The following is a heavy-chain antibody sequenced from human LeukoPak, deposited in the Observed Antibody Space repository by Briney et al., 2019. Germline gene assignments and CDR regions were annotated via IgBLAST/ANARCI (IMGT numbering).Heavy chain of an antibody. CDR1: GYIFTSYW. V-gene: IGHV5-51*01. D-gene: IGHD3-22*01. CDR2: IYPGDSDT. J-gene: IGHJ4*02. CDR3: ARPGHYYDSSGYYYVDY. Sequence: GESLQISCKGSGYIFTSYWIGWVRQMPGKGLEWMGIIYPGDSDTGYSPSFQGQVTISADKSISTAYLQWSSLKASDTAMYYCARPGHYYDSSGYYYVDYWGQGTLVTVSS.